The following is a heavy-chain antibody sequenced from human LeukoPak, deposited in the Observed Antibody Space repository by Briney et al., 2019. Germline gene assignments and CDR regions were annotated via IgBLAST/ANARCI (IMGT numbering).Heavy chain of an antibody. CDR2: ITGSGGST. CDR1: GFTFSTYP. CDR3: AKGMYRFDP. D-gene: IGHD2-2*01. V-gene: IGHV3-23*01. Sequence: GGSLRLSCAASGFTFSTYPMSWVRQTPRKGLEWVSSITGSGGSTYTADSVRGRFTISRDNSKNTLYLQMNSLRADDTAVYYCAKGMYRFDPWGQGTLVTVSS. J-gene: IGHJ5*02.